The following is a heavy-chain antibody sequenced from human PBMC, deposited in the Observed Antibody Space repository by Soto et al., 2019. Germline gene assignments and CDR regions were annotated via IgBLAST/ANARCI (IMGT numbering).Heavy chain of an antibody. V-gene: IGHV3-23*01. Sequence: LRLSCAASGYTFSSYAMSWVRQAPGKGLEWVSAISGSGGSTYYADSVKGRFTISRDNSKNTLYLQMNSLRAEDTAVYYCAKGPRGEQQLPTHYYYYGMDVWGQGTTVTVSS. J-gene: IGHJ6*02. D-gene: IGHD6-13*01. CDR2: ISGSGGST. CDR1: GYTFSSYA. CDR3: AKGPRGEQQLPTHYYYYGMDV.